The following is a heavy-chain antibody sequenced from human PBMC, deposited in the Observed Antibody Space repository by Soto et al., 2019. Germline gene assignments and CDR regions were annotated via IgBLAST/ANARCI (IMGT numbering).Heavy chain of an antibody. CDR3: ARGITIFGVVNDQTYYFDY. Sequence: ETLSLTCTVSGGSVSSGSYYWSWIRQPPGKGLEWIGYIYYSGSTNYNPSLKSRVTISVDTSKNQFSLKLSSVTAADTAVYYCARGITIFGVVNDQTYYFDYWGQGTLVTVSS. V-gene: IGHV4-61*01. CDR1: GGSVSSGSYY. D-gene: IGHD3-3*01. CDR2: IYYSGST. J-gene: IGHJ4*02.